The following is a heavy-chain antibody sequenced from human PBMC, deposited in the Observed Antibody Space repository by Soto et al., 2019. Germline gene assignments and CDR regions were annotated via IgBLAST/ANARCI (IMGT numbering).Heavy chain of an antibody. J-gene: IGHJ4*02. CDR2: ISGSGGST. CDR3: AKDRGSNWNDYYFDY. V-gene: IGHV3-23*01. CDR1: GFTFSSYA. D-gene: IGHD1-1*01. Sequence: GGSLRLSCAASGFTFSSYAMSWVRQAPGKGLEWVSAISGSGGSTYYADSVKGRFTISRDNSKITLYLQMNSLRAEDTAVYYCAKDRGSNWNDYYFDYWGQGTLVTVSS.